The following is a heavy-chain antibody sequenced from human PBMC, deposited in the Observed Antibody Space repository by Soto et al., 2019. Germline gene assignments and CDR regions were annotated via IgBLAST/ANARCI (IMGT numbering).Heavy chain of an antibody. CDR2: IKQDASEK. Sequence: EVQLVESGGGLGQSGGSLRLSCAATGFSISNYWMSWVRHGPGKGPEWVANIKQDASEKYYVDSVKGRFTISRDNAENSLYLQMTSLRAEDTAVYHCARSLSAIPGESWGQGTLVTVSS. CDR1: GFSISNYW. V-gene: IGHV3-7*05. D-gene: IGHD2-21*01. J-gene: IGHJ5*02. CDR3: ARSLSAIPGES.